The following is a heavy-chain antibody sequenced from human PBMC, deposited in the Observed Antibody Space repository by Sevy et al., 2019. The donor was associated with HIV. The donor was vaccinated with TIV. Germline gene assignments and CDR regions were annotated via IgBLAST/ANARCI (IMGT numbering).Heavy chain of an antibody. V-gene: IGHV3-53*01. D-gene: IGHD3-16*01. CDR2: IYIAGRT. CDR3: GREDLVLGEDNYYGMDV. J-gene: IGHJ6*02. CDR1: GFTVSDNY. Sequence: GGSLRLSCAVSGFTVSDNYMNWVRQAPGKGLEWVSIIYIAGRTYYADSVRGRFTISRAKAKNTLYLQMNSLRVEDTAVYYCGREDLVLGEDNYYGMDVWGQGTTVTVSS.